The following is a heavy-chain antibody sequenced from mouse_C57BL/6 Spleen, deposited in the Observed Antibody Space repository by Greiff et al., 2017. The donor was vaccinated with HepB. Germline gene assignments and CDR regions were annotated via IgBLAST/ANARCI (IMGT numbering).Heavy chain of an antibody. D-gene: IGHD1-1*01. Sequence: QVQLQQPGAELVRPGTSVKLSCKASGYTFTSYWMHWVKQRPGQGLEWIGVIDPSDSYTNYNQKFKGKATLTVDTSSSTAYMQLSSLTSEDSAVYYCARKITTVAHWYFDVWGTGTTVTVSS. CDR3: ARKITTVAHWYFDV. V-gene: IGHV1-59*01. CDR2: IDPSDSYT. CDR1: GYTFTSYW. J-gene: IGHJ1*03.